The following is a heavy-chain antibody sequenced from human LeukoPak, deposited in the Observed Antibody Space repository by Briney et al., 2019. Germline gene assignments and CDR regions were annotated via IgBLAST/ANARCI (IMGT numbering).Heavy chain of an antibody. CDR1: GSSLLTPVYY. CDR2: IYNRWLT. V-gene: IGHV4-31*03. J-gene: IGHJ4*02. Sequence: SETLSLTCTVAGSSLLTPVYYWTWIRQHPGRGLEWIGYIYNRWLTYYSPSRKSRFTIPVDTSKNQFSLKLTSLAAADTAVYYCARGVTFYDDSSGYLTDCWGQGTLVTVSS. D-gene: IGHD3-22*01. CDR3: ARGVTFYDDSSGYLTDC.